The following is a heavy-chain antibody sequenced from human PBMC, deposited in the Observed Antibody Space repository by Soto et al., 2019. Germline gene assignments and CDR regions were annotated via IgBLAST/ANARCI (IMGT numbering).Heavy chain of an antibody. D-gene: IGHD3-22*01. CDR2: ISYDGSNK. J-gene: IGHJ4*02. CDR1: GFTFSSYA. Sequence: GGSLRLSCAASGFTFSSYAMHWVRQAPGKGLEWVAVISYDGSNKYYADSVKGRFTISRDNSKNTLYLQMNSLRAEDTAVYYCASMQGSGYSTDYWGQGTLVTVSS. CDR3: ASMQGSGYSTDY. V-gene: IGHV3-30-3*01.